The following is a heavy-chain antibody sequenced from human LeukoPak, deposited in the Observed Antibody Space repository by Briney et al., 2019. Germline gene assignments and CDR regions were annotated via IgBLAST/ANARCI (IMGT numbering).Heavy chain of an antibody. J-gene: IGHJ6*02. CDR3: ARYIGLYSSSWYRLGYYGMDV. CDR1: GFTFSSYW. D-gene: IGHD6-13*01. V-gene: IGHV3-7*01. Sequence: GGSLRLSCAASGFTFSSYWMSWVRQAPGKGLEWVANIKQDGSEKYYVDSVKGRFTISRDNAKNSLYLQMNSLRAEDTAVYYCARYIGLYSSSWYRLGYYGMDVWGQGTTVTVSS. CDR2: IKQDGSEK.